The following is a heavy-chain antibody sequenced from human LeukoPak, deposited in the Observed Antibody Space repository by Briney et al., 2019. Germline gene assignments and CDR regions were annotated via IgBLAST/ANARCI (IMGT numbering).Heavy chain of an antibody. D-gene: IGHD3-22*01. J-gene: IGHJ4*02. V-gene: IGHV4-39*07. Sequence: SETLSLTCTVSGGSITSSSHYWGWIRQPPGKGQEWVGSIYYSGDSYYNPSLKSRVTTSVDTSKGQFSLRLSSVTAADTAVYYCARGTIVVVPGYFDYWGQGTLVTVSS. CDR3: ARGTIVVVPGYFDY. CDR1: GGSITSSSHY. CDR2: IYYSGDS.